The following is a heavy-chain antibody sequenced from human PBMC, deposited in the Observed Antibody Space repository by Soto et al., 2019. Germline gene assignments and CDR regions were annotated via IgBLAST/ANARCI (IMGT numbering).Heavy chain of an antibody. D-gene: IGHD2-2*01. CDR1: GFTFSSYG. CDR3: ATSIVVVPAATSFDY. J-gene: IGHJ4*02. CDR2: ISGSGGST. Sequence: GGSLRLSCAASGFTFSSYGMSWVRQAPGKGLEWVSAISGSGGSTYYADSVKGRFTISRDNSKNTLYLQMNSLRAEDTAVYYCATSIVVVPAATSFDYWGQGTLVTVSS. V-gene: IGHV3-23*01.